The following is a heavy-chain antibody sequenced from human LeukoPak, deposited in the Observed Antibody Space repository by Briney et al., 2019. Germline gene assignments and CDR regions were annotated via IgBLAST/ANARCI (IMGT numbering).Heavy chain of an antibody. CDR1: GGSISSYY. CDR3: ARDGYSYGYGAFDI. J-gene: IGHJ3*02. V-gene: IGHV4-59*01. CDR2: NYYSGST. Sequence: PSETLSLTCTVSGGSISSYYWSWIRQPPGKGLEWIGYNYYSGSTNYNPSLKSRVTISVDTSKNQFSLKLSSVTAADTAVYYCARDGYSYGYGAFDIWGQGTMVTVSS. D-gene: IGHD5-18*01.